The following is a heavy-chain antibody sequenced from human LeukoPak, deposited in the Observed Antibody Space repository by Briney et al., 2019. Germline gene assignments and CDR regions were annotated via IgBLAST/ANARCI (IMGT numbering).Heavy chain of an antibody. J-gene: IGHJ4*02. D-gene: IGHD6-19*01. CDR3: AKDDGGNSGWTFDY. V-gene: IGHV3-23*01. Sequence: PGGSLRLSCAASGFTFSSYAMSWVRQAPGKGLEWVSGISSRGGSTYYVDSVKGRFTISRDNSKNTLYLQMNSLRAEDTAVYYCAKDDGGNSGWTFDYWGQGTLVTVSS. CDR2: ISSRGGST. CDR1: GFTFSSYA.